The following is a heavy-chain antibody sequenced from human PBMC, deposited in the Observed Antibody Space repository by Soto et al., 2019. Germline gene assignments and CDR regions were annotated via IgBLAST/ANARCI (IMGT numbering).Heavy chain of an antibody. CDR2: ISSGGIYI. D-gene: IGHD1-26*01. J-gene: IGHJ5*02. V-gene: IGHV3-21*06. Sequence: EVQVVESGGGLVNPGGSLRLSCSFTLSMYSMNWVRQAPGKGLEWVASISSGGIYIKYADSVKGRFTITRDNAKNSVSLQMNSLKVEDTALYYCTRDQGGSYDSWFDPWGQGTQVIVSS. CDR3: TRDQGGSYDSWFDP. CDR1: FTLSMYS.